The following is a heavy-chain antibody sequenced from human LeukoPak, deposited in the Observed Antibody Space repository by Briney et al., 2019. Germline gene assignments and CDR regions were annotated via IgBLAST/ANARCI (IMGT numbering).Heavy chain of an antibody. Sequence: ASVKVSCKASGYTFDIYNVYWVRQATGKGLEWMGWMKPTHGFAGYAQKFRDRVNMTRNTFITTAYMVPTSLRSEDTAVYFCARGGIRDSNNVNDLHMDVWGKGTTVIVSA. D-gene: IGHD4-11*01. CDR3: ARGGIRDSNNVNDLHMDV. J-gene: IGHJ6*04. V-gene: IGHV1-8*01. CDR2: MKPTHGFA. CDR1: GYTFDIYN.